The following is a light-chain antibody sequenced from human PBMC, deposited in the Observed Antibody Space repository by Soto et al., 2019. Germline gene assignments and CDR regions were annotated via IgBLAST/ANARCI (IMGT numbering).Light chain of an antibody. CDR1: SSDVGGYNF. J-gene: IGLJ2*01. V-gene: IGLV2-14*01. CDR3: SSYTSSSTFVV. Sequence: QSALTQPASVSGSPGQSITISCTGTSSDVGGYNFVSWYQQHPGKAPRLIIYDVSNRPSGVSNRFSGSKSGNTASLTISGLQAEDEADYFCSSYTSSSTFVVFDGGTKLTVL. CDR2: DVS.